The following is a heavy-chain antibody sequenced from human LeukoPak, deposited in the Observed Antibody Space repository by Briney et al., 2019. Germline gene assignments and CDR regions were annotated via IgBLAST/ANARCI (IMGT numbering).Heavy chain of an antibody. J-gene: IGHJ3*02. CDR2: IYYSGST. CDR1: GGSISSGGYY. Sequence: SETLSLTCTVSGGSISSGGYYWSWIRQHPGKGLEWIGYIYYSGSTYYNPSLKSRVTISVDTSKNQFSLKLSSVTAADTAVYYCARFGANYDILTGYSGFWAFDTWGQGTMVTVSS. V-gene: IGHV4-31*03. CDR3: ARFGANYDILTGYSGFWAFDT. D-gene: IGHD3-9*01.